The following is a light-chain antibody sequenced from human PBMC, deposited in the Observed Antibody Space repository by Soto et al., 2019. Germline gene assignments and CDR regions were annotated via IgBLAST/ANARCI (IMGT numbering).Light chain of an antibody. CDR3: QQRDWPVT. CDR2: DAS. CDR1: QTIRTQ. J-gene: IGKJ2*01. Sequence: EIVLTQSPATVSLSPGETATLSCKASQTIRTQLAWYQHKPGQAPRLLISDASKRATGIPDRFSGSGSGTEFTLTISSLEPGDVAVYYCQQRDWPVTFGQGTHVAIK. V-gene: IGKV3-11*01.